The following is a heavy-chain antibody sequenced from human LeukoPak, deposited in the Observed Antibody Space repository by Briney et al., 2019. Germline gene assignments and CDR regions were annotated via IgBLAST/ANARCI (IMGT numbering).Heavy chain of an antibody. V-gene: IGHV3-33*01. CDR2: IWHDGSNE. Sequence: GGSLRLSCAASGFTFSNYGMHWVRQAPGKGLEWVAVIWHDGSNEYYADSVRGRFTISRDNSKNTLYLQMSSLRAEDTAVYYCAREPTVATIDYWGQGTLVTVSS. CDR1: GFTFSNYG. J-gene: IGHJ4*02. CDR3: AREPTVATIDY. D-gene: IGHD5-12*01.